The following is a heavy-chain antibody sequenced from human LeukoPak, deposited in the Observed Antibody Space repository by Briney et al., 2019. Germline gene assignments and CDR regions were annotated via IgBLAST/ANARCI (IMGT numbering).Heavy chain of an antibody. CDR1: GFTFDDYA. V-gene: IGHV3-9*01. Sequence: GGTLRLSCAASGFTFDDYAMHWVRQAPGKGLEWVSGISWNSGSIGYADSVKGRFTISRDNAKNSLYLQMNSLRAEDTALYYCAKDNGYSSGPPYALDIWGQGTMVTVSS. CDR3: AKDNGYSSGPPYALDI. CDR2: ISWNSGSI. D-gene: IGHD6-19*01. J-gene: IGHJ3*02.